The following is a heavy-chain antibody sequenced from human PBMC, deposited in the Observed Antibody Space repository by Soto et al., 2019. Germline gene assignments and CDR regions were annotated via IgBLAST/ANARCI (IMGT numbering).Heavy chain of an antibody. Sequence: QVQLQESGPGLVKPSQTLSLTCTVSGGSISSGDYYWSWIRQPPGTGLEWIGYIYDSGSTYYNPFLGSRVTLSVDTSPNQVSLNLSSVTAADTAVYYCAVGIGARYVDYWGQGTLVTGSS. CDR1: GGSISSGDYY. CDR3: AVGIGARYVDY. D-gene: IGHD6-6*01. V-gene: IGHV4-30-4*01. J-gene: IGHJ4*02. CDR2: IYDSGST.